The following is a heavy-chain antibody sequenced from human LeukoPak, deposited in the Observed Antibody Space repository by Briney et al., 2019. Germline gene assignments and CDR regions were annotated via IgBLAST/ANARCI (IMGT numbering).Heavy chain of an antibody. V-gene: IGHV1-69*05. CDR1: GGTFSSYA. CDR3: ARDRDAHTADAFDI. J-gene: IGHJ3*02. CDR2: IIPIFGTA. D-gene: IGHD5-24*01. Sequence: SVKVSCKASGGTFSSYAISWVRQAPGQGLEWMGGIIPIFGTANYAQKFQGRVTITTDESTSTAYMELSSLRSEDTAVYYCARDRDAHTADAFDIWGQGTMVTVSS.